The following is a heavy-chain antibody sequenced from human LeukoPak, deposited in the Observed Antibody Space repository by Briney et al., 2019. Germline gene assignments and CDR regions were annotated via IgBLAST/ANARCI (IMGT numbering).Heavy chain of an antibody. V-gene: IGHV3-30-3*01. CDR3: ARDEDYYDSSGYYYFDY. CDR2: ISYDGSNK. D-gene: IGHD3-22*01. Sequence: GGSLRLSCAASGFTFSSYAMPWVRQAPGKGLEWVAVISYDGSNKYYADSVKGRFTISRDNSKNTLYLQMNSLRAEDTAVYYCARDEDYYDSSGYYYFDYWGQGTLVTVSS. CDR1: GFTFSSYA. J-gene: IGHJ4*02.